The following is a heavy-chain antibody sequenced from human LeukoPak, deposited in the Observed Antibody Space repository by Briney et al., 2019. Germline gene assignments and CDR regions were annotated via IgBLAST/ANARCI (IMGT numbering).Heavy chain of an antibody. CDR1: GLTFHDYA. D-gene: IGHD1-14*01. CDR2: IIGDSTKT. J-gene: IGHJ6*03. Sequence: GGSLRLSCAISGLTFHDYAMTWVRQAPGKGLEWVSTIIGDSTKTYYADSVKGRFTISRDNSKYMLFLHMNSLRAEDTAIYYCAKQPYNYYYLDVWGKGTTVTVSS. V-gene: IGHV3-23*01. CDR3: AKQPYNYYYLDV.